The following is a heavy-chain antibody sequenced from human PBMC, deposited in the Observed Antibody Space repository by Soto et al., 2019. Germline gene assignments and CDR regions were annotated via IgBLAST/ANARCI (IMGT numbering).Heavy chain of an antibody. J-gene: IGHJ6*02. CDR3: AREGYCSSGSCALYSHDFFGMDV. CDR2: ISTYNENT. Sequence: QVQLVQSGAEVKKPGASVKVSCKASGYTFTRYGVSWVRQAPGQGLEWMGWISTYNENTNYAQKFQGRVTMTRGTSTSTVYVELASLTSDDTAVYYCAREGYCSSGSCALYSHDFFGMDVWGQGTTVTVSS. D-gene: IGHD2-15*01. CDR1: GYTFTRYG. V-gene: IGHV1-18*01.